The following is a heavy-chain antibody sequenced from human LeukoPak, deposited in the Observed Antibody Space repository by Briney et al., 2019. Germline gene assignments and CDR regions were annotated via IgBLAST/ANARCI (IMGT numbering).Heavy chain of an antibody. Sequence: GGSLRLSCAASGFTFSSYSMNWVRQAPGKGLEWVSSISSCSSYIYYADSVKGRFTISRDNAKNSLYLQMNSLRAEDTAVYYCARGRGGGIAAAGTYGLYYFDYWGQGTLVTVSS. D-gene: IGHD6-13*01. CDR2: ISSCSSYI. CDR1: GFTFSSYS. J-gene: IGHJ4*02. CDR3: ARGRGGGIAAAGTYGLYYFDY. V-gene: IGHV3-21*01.